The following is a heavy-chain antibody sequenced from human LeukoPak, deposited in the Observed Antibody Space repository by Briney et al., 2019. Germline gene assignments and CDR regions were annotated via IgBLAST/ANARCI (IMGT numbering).Heavy chain of an antibody. D-gene: IGHD3-10*02. V-gene: IGHV3-48*03. CDR3: AELGITMIGGV. J-gene: IGHJ6*04. CDR2: ISSSGRTI. Sequence: GGSLRLSCPASGFTFSSYEMNWVRQAPGKGLEWVSYISSSGRTIYYADSVKGRFTISRDNAKNSLYLQMNSLRAEDTAVYYCAELGITMIGGVWGKGTTVTISS. CDR1: GFTFSSYE.